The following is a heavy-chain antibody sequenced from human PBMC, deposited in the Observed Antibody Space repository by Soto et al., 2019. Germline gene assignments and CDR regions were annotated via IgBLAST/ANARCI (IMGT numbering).Heavy chain of an antibody. V-gene: IGHV4-31*02. D-gene: IGHD1-26*01. Sequence: PSETLSLTCTVSGASISSDNYSWIWIRQHPGKGLEWIGYIYYSGSTYYNPSLKSRVTISVDTSKNQFSLKLSSVTAADTAVYYCEGSGWHYDARLDYWGQATRVTVSS. CDR3: EGSGWHYDARLDY. CDR2: IYYSGST. CDR1: GASISSDNYS. J-gene: IGHJ4*02.